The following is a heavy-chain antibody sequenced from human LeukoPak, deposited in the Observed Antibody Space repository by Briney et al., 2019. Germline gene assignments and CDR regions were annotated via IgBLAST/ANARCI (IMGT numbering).Heavy chain of an antibody. V-gene: IGHV6-1*01. D-gene: IGHD6-19*01. CDR2: TYYRSKWHN. CDR3: ERDRSSSSGTRDY. J-gene: IGHJ4*02. Sequence: SQTLSLTSAISAVTVSSNSAAGNCSRQSPWRGLEWLGRTYYRSKWHNDYAVSVNSRITITPDTSKNKFSLQLNSVTPEDTAVYYCERDRSSSSGTRDYWGQGTLVTVSS. CDR1: AVTVSSNSAA.